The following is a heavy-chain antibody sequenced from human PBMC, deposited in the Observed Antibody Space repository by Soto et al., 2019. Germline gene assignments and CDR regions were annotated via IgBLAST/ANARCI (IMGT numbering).Heavy chain of an antibody. D-gene: IGHD3-22*01. V-gene: IGHV4-30-4*01. Sequence: QVQLQESGPGLVKPPQTLSLTCTVSGGSISSGNYYWSWIRQPPGKGLERIGYIAYSGSTYYNPYLRSRVTISEDTSNTQFSLKLSSVAAAETAVYFCARDHPIYDSSGYSRPYWYFDFWGRGTLVTVSS. CDR3: ARDHPIYDSSGYSRPYWYFDF. CDR2: IAYSGST. CDR1: GGSISSGNYY. J-gene: IGHJ2*01.